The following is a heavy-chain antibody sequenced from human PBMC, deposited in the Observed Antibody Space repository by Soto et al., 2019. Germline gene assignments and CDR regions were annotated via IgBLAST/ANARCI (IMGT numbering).Heavy chain of an antibody. J-gene: IGHJ6*02. V-gene: IGHV3-30-3*01. Sequence: QVQLVESGGGVVQPGRSLRLSCAASGFTLSSYAMHWVRQAPGKGLEWVAVISYDGTNKHYADSVKGRFTISRDNSKNTLYLKMTGLRAEDTAVSYCARDWGGILAGGMDVWGQGTTVTVPS. D-gene: IGHD3-16*01. CDR3: ARDWGGILAGGMDV. CDR1: GFTLSSYA. CDR2: ISYDGTNK.